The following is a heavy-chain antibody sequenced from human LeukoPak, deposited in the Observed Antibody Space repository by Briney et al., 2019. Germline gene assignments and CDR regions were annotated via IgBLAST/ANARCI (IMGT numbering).Heavy chain of an antibody. J-gene: IGHJ3*02. Sequence: SETLSLTCTVSGGSISSYYWSWIRQPPGKGLEWIGYIYYSGSTNYNPSLKSRVTISVDTSKNQFSLKLSSVTAADTAVYYCARDRDYDSSGSDAFDIWGQGTMVTVSS. CDR1: GGSISSYY. CDR2: IYYSGST. D-gene: IGHD3-22*01. V-gene: IGHV4-59*01. CDR3: ARDRDYDSSGSDAFDI.